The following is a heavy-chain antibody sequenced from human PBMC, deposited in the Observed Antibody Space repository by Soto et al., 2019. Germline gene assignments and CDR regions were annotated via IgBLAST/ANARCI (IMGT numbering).Heavy chain of an antibody. CDR3: AREAVLRYFYREGYRDV. J-gene: IGHJ6*03. CDR1: GFTFSSYS. CDR2: ISSSSSTI. V-gene: IGHV3-48*01. Sequence: EVQLVESGGGLVQPGGSLRLSCAASGFTFSSYSMNWVRQAPGKGLEWVSYISSSSSTIYYADSVKGRFTISRDNAKNSMYLQMNSLRAEDTAVYYCAREAVLRYFYREGYRDVWGKGTTVTVSS. D-gene: IGHD3-9*01.